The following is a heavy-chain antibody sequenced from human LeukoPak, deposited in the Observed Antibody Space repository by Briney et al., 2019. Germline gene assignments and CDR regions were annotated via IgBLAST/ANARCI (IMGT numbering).Heavy chain of an antibody. CDR2: IYYFGGT. CDR1: GVSISSGSNY. CDR3: TSLNSGYGGWFDH. J-gene: IGHJ5*02. Sequence: SETLSLTCTVSGVSISSGSNYWRWLRQPPGKGLEWIAYIYYFGGTNYNPSLKSRVTISVATSKNQFSLKLSSVSAADTAVYYCTSLNSGYGGWFDHWGREPWSPSPQ. D-gene: IGHD5-12*01. V-gene: IGHV4-61*01.